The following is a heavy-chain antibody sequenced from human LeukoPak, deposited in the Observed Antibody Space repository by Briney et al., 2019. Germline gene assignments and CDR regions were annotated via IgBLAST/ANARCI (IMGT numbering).Heavy chain of an antibody. D-gene: IGHD4-11*01. V-gene: IGHV3-33*01. CDR3: ARDTVTTWFNYYYGMDV. CDR2: TWYDGSNK. Sequence: PGGSLRLSCAASGFTFSSYGMHWVRQAPGKGLEWVAVTWYDGSNKYYADSVKGRFTISRDNSKNTLYLQMNSLRAEDTAVYYCARDTVTTWFNYYYGMDVWGQGTTVTVSS. J-gene: IGHJ6*02. CDR1: GFTFSSYG.